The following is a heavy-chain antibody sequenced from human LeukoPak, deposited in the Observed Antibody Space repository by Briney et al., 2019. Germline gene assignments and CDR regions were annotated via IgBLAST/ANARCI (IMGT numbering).Heavy chain of an antibody. D-gene: IGHD2-21*02. CDR2: ISAYNGNT. CDR3: ARVSYCGGDCYRAFDY. V-gene: IGHV1-18*01. CDR1: GYTFTNYG. Sequence: GASVKVSCKASGYTFTNYGISWVRQAPGQGLEWMGWISAYNGNTNYAQKLQGRVTMTTDTSTSTAYMELRSLRSDDTAVYYCARVSYCGGDCYRAFDYWGQGTLVTVSS. J-gene: IGHJ4*02.